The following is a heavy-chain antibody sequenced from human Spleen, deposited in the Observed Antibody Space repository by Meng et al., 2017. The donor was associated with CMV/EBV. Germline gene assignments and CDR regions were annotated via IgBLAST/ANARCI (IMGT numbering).Heavy chain of an antibody. D-gene: IGHD2-2*01. J-gene: IGHJ5*01. CDR2: MSYDGGSY. CDR3: ARYDHLLLNDS. CDR1: GFFFISYS. V-gene: IGHV3-30-3*01. Sequence: GGSLRLSCAASGFFFISYSMHWVRQAPGKGLGWAAFMSYDGGSYDYADSVKGRFTISRDNSRNTLHLQMNSLRTEETAVYYCARYDHLLLNDSWGHGTLVTVSS.